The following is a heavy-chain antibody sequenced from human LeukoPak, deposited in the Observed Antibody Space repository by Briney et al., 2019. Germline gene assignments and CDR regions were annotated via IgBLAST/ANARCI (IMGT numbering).Heavy chain of an antibody. CDR3: ARDPNRLTDYGGDYFDH. CDR2: ISHDGSHK. J-gene: IGHJ4*02. Sequence: GGSLRLSCVASGFTFSSFSMHWVRQAPGNGLEWVAVISHDGSHKSYADAVRGRFTTSRDNSKNPLSLQRNTLRPEDTALFYCARDPNRLTDYGGDYFDHWGQGTLVTVSS. D-gene: IGHD4-23*01. V-gene: IGHV3-30*04. CDR1: GFTFSSFS.